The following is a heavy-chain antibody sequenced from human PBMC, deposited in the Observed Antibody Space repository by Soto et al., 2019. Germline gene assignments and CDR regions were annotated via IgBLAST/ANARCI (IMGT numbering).Heavy chain of an antibody. Sequence: QVQLVQSGAEVKKPGSSVKVSCKASGGTFSSYAISWVRQAPGQGLEWMGGIIPIFGTANYAQQFQGRVTITADESTSTAYMELSSLRSEDTAVYYCARADCSSTSCYKPPYYYYYGMDVWGHGTTVTVSS. J-gene: IGHJ6*02. V-gene: IGHV1-69*01. CDR2: IIPIFGTA. D-gene: IGHD2-2*02. CDR1: GGTFSSYA. CDR3: ARADCSSTSCYKPPYYYYYGMDV.